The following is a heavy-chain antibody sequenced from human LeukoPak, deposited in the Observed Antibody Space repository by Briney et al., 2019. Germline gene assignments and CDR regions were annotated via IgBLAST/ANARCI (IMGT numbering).Heavy chain of an antibody. CDR2: LNPDSGDT. V-gene: IGHV1-8*01. CDR3: ARGLGTYDSSELTWPMISF. Sequence: VSVKVSCKASRYTFTNYEINWVRQATGQGLEWMGWLNPDSGDTAYAQKFQGRITMTRSTSISTAYMEMNSLRSEDTAVYYCARGLGTYDSSELTWPMISFWGQGTLVTVSS. J-gene: IGHJ4*02. CDR1: RYTFTNYE. D-gene: IGHD3-22*01.